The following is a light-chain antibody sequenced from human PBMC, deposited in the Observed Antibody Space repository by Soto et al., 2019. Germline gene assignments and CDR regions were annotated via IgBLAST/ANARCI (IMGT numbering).Light chain of an antibody. V-gene: IGKV3-11*01. CDR1: QSVHNF. Sequence: EVVLTQSQATLSLSPVDRAALSLKASQSVHNFLAWYQQKPGQAPRLLIYGASNRAAGIPARFSGSGSGTDFTLTINSLEPEDFAVYYCQQRSNWPPINFGQGKRLEIK. CDR3: QQRSNWPPIN. CDR2: GAS. J-gene: IGKJ5*01.